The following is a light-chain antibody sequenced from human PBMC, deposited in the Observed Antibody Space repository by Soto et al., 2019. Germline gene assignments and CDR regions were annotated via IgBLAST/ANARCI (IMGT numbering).Light chain of an antibody. CDR3: QQYGSSRT. V-gene: IGKV3-20*01. CDR2: GAS. Sequence: EIVLTQSPVTLSLSPGERATLSCRASQSVRSSYLAWYQQKPGQAPRLLIYGASSKATGIPDRFSGSGSGTDFTLTISRLEPEDFAIYYCQQYGSSRTFGQGTKVDNK. CDR1: QSVRSSY. J-gene: IGKJ1*01.